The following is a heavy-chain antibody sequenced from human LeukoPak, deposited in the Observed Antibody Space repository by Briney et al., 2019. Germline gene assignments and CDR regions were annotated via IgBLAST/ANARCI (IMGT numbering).Heavy chain of an antibody. Sequence: SETLSLTCTVSGGSVSSTTYYWSWIRQPPGKGLEWIASINYSGSTYYNPSLKSRVTISVDTSENQFSLKLSSVTAADTAVYYCARYVVYGSGKYYFDYWGEGTLVTVSS. J-gene: IGHJ4*02. CDR1: GGSVSSTTYY. V-gene: IGHV4-39*01. CDR3: ARYVVYGSGKYYFDY. D-gene: IGHD3-10*01. CDR2: INYSGST.